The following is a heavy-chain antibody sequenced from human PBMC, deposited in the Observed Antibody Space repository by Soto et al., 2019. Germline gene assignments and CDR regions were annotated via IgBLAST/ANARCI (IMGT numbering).Heavy chain of an antibody. V-gene: IGHV3-7*01. Sequence: AGGSLRLSCVASGQTFNRYWMSWVRQAPGKGLEWVANIKQDGSEEYYVDSVKGRFTISRDNAKNTLYLQMNSLRAEDTAVYYCAREKITIFGVAYAFDIWGQGTMVTVSS. CDR3: AREKITIFGVAYAFDI. CDR2: IKQDGSEE. D-gene: IGHD3-3*01. CDR1: GQTFNRYW. J-gene: IGHJ3*02.